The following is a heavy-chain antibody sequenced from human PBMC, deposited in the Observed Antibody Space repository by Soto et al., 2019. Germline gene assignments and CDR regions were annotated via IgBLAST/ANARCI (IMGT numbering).Heavy chain of an antibody. CDR2: ISPLTANA. CDR3: ARDVRDYYGMDV. CDR1: GYTFTSYG. V-gene: IGHV1-18*01. J-gene: IGHJ6*02. Sequence: ASVKVSCKASGYTFTSYGISWVRQAPGQGLEWMGWISPLTANAKYSQKSQGRVTMTTDTSTSTAYMELSRLRSDDTAVYYCARDVRDYYGMDVRGQGTTVTVSS.